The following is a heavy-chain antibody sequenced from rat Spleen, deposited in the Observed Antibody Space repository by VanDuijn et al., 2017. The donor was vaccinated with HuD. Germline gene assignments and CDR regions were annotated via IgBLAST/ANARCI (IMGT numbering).Heavy chain of an antibody. CDR2: ISFDGSST. CDR1: GFIFSDYG. V-gene: IGHV5-29*01. Sequence: EVQLVESGGGLVQPGRSLKLSCAASGFIFSDYGMAWVRQAPTKGLEWVATISFDGSSTYYRDSVKGRFTVSRDNAKGTLYLQMDSLRSEDTATYYCERLMDYWGQGVMVTVSS. CDR3: ERLMDY. J-gene: IGHJ2*01.